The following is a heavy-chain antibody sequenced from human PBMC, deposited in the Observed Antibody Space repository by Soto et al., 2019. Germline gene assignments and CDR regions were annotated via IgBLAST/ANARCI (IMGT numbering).Heavy chain of an antibody. D-gene: IGHD2-15*01. CDR3: ARAVVVGATGAFDI. V-gene: IGHV1-8*01. Sequence: ASVNVSCKASGYTFTSYDINWVRQATGQGLEYMGWMNPNSGNTGYVQKFQGRVTMTRDTSISTAYMELSSLRSDDTAVYYCARAVVVGATGAFDIWGQGTMVTVSS. CDR2: MNPNSGNT. CDR1: GYTFTSYD. J-gene: IGHJ3*02.